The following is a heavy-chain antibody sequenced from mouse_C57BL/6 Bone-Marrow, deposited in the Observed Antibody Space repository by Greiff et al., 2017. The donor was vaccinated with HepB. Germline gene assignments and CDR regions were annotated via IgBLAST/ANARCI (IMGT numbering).Heavy chain of an antibody. CDR3: TITTVVAYYYAMDY. J-gene: IGHJ4*01. V-gene: IGHV1-15*01. CDR1: GYTFTDYE. D-gene: IGHD1-1*01. CDR2: IDPETGGT. Sequence: VQLQESGAELVRPGASVTLSCKASGYTFTDYEMHWVKQTPVHGLEWIGAIDPETGGTAYNQKFKGKAILTADKSSSTAYMELRSLTSEDSAVYYCTITTVVAYYYAMDYWGQGTSVTVSS.